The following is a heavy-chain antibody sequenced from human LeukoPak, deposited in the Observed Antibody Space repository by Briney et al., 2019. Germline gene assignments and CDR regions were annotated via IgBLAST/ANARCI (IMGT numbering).Heavy chain of an antibody. J-gene: IGHJ4*02. CDR2: LSHAETTQ. V-gene: IGHV3-30*18. CDR3: AKALWASDGVEAFDF. Sequence: GSLRLSCEVSGFTFTCYGMHWVRQAPGKGLEWVAWLSHAETTQHYADSVKGRFTISRDSSKNMLFLQMNNLRHEDTATYYCAKALWASDGVEAFDFWGQGTLVTVSS. D-gene: IGHD1-26*01. CDR1: GFTFTCYG.